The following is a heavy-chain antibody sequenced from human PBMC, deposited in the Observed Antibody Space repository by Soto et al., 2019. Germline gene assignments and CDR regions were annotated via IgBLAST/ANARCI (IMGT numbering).Heavy chain of an antibody. CDR2: IYYSGST. V-gene: IGHV4-59*08. Sequence: TSETLSLTCTVSGGTISSWYWSWIRQPPGKGLEWIGYIYYSGSTYYNPSLKSRVTISVDTSKNQFSLKLSSVTAADTAVYYCARHTPAISISDHWGQGTLVTVSS. D-gene: IGHD2-15*01. J-gene: IGHJ4*02. CDR3: ARHTPAISISDH. CDR1: GGTISSWY.